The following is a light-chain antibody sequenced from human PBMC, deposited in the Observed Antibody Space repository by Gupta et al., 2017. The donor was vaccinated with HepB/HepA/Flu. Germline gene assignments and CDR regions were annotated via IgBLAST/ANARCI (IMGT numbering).Light chain of an antibody. CDR2: GKN. J-gene: IGLJ1*01. V-gene: IGLV3-19*01. CDR1: SLRSDY. Sequence: SSELTQDPAVSVALGQTVRITCQGDSLRSDYASWYQQKPGQAPVLVIYGKNKRPSGIPDRFSGSSSGNTASLTITGAQAEDEADYYCNSRDSSGNHHYVFGTGTKVTVL. CDR3: NSRDSSGNHHYV.